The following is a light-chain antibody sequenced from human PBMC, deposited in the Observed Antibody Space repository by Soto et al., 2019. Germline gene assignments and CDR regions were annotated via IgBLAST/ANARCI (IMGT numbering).Light chain of an antibody. CDR3: QQRSNWPPIT. Sequence: EIVLTQSPGTLSLSPGERATLFCRASQSISRYLAWYQQKPGQAPRLLIYDASNRATGTPARFSGSGSGTDFTLTISSLEPEDFAVYYCQQRSNWPPITFGQGTRLEIK. CDR2: DAS. V-gene: IGKV3-11*01. J-gene: IGKJ5*01. CDR1: QSISRY.